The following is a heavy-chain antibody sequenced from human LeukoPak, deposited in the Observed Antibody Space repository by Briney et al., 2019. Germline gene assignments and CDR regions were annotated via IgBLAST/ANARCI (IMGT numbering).Heavy chain of an antibody. CDR1: GYTFTGYY. CDR2: INPNSGGT. V-gene: IGHV1-2*02. D-gene: IGHD1-26*01. Sequence: ASVKVSCKASGYTFTGYYMHWVRQAPGQGLEWMGWINPNSGGTNYAQKFQGRITMTRDTSLSTAYMELSRLRSDDTAVNYGARGGEGATSEQVAFDIWGQGTMVTVSS. J-gene: IGHJ3*02. CDR3: ARGGEGATSEQVAFDI.